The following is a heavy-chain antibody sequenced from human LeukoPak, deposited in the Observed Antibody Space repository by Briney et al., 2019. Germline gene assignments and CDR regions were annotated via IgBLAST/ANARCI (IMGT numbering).Heavy chain of an antibody. CDR2: IYTSGST. Sequence: SQTLSLTCTVSGGSISSGSYYWSWIRQPAGKGLEWIGCIYTSGSTNYNPSLKSRVTISVDTSKNQFSLKLSSVTAADTAVYYCATQSWDPEDYYYYGMDVWGQGTTVTVSS. V-gene: IGHV4-61*02. CDR3: ATQSWDPEDYYYYGMDV. CDR1: GGSISSGSYY. J-gene: IGHJ6*02. D-gene: IGHD1-14*01.